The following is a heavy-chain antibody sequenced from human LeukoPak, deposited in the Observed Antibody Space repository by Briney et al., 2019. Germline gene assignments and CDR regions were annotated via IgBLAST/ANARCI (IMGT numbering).Heavy chain of an antibody. D-gene: IGHD2-15*01. CDR1: GFTFSNYW. J-gene: IGHJ4*02. CDR3: ARDRYCSGGSCYYFDY. Sequence: GGSLRLSCAASGFTFSNYWMHWVRQAPGKGLVWVSRINSDGINTSYADSVKGRFTISRDNAKNTLNLQMNSLRAEDTAVYYCARDRYCSGGSCYYFDYWGQGTLVTVSS. V-gene: IGHV3-74*01. CDR2: INSDGINT.